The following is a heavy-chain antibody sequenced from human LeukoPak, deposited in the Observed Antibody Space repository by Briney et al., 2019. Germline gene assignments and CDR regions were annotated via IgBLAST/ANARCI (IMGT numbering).Heavy chain of an antibody. CDR2: IYSGGST. J-gene: IGHJ6*03. CDR1: GFTVSSNY. D-gene: IGHD3-10*01. V-gene: IGHV3-53*01. Sequence: GGSPRLSCVASGFTVSSNYMSWVRQAPGKGPEWVSVIYSGGSTYYADSVKGRFTISRDNSKNTLYLQMNSLRAEDTAVYYCASGSGSYRTPYYYMDVWGTGTTVTVSS. CDR3: ASGSGSYRTPYYYMDV.